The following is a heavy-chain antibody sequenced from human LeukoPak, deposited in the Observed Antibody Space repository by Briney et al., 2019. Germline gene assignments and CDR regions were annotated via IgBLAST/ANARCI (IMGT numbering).Heavy chain of an antibody. J-gene: IGHJ4*02. CDR2: ISYDGSNK. Sequence: PGGSLRLSCAASGFTFSSYGMHWVRQAPGKGLEWVAVISYDGSNKYYADSVKGRFTISRDNSKNTLYLQMNSLRAEDTAVYYCAKDAPSEYYDSSGYIGYWGQGTLVTVSS. V-gene: IGHV3-30*18. CDR1: GFTFSSYG. D-gene: IGHD3-22*01. CDR3: AKDAPSEYYDSSGYIGY.